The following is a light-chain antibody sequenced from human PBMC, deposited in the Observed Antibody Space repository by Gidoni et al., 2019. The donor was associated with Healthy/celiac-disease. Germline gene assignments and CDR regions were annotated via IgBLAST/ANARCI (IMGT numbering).Light chain of an antibody. CDR3: SSYTSSSTPWV. Sequence: QSALTQPASVSGSPGQSITISCTGTSSDVGGYNYVSWYQQHPGKAPKLMISDVSKRPSGVSNRFSGSKSGNTASLTLSGLQAEAEADYYCSSYTSSSTPWVFGGGTKLTVL. J-gene: IGLJ3*02. CDR1: SSDVGGYNY. CDR2: DVS. V-gene: IGLV2-14*03.